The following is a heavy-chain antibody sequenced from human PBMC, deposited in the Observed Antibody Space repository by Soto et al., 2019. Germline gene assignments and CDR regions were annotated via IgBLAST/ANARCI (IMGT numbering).Heavy chain of an antibody. CDR1: GGTFSSYD. CDR3: ASPTREWLPPARDYYYGMDV. J-gene: IGHJ6*02. V-gene: IGHV1-69*06. Sequence: QVQLVQSGAEVKKPGSSVKVSCKASGGTFSSYDISWVRQAPGQGLEWMGGIIPIFGTANYAQKFQGRVTITADKSTSTAYMELSSLRSEDTAVYYCASPTREWLPPARDYYYGMDVWGQGTTVTVSS. CDR2: IIPIFGTA. D-gene: IGHD3-3*01.